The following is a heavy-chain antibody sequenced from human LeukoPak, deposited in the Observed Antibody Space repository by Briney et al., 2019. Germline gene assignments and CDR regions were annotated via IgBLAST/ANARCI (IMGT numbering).Heavy chain of an antibody. Sequence: GGSLRLSCAASGFTFSSYGMHWVRQAPGKGLEWVAFIRYDGSNKYYADSVKGRFTISRDNSKNTLYLQMNSLRAEDTAVYYCAKDRRTVTTYNWFDPWGQGTLVTVSS. J-gene: IGHJ5*02. CDR3: AKDRRTVTTYNWFDP. CDR2: IRYDGSNK. V-gene: IGHV3-30*02. CDR1: GFTFSSYG. D-gene: IGHD4-17*01.